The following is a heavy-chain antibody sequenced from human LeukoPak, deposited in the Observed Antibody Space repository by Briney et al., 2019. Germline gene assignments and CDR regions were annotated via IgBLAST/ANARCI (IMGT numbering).Heavy chain of an antibody. CDR2: INHSGST. J-gene: IGHJ5*02. CDR1: GGSFSGYY. D-gene: IGHD6-13*01. V-gene: IGHV4-34*01. Sequence: SETLSLTCAVYGGSFSGYYWSWIRQPPGKGLEWIGEINHSGSTNYNPSLKSRVTISVDTSKNQFSLKLSSVTAADTAVYYRARRLYSTPSTGFDPWGQGTLVTVSS. CDR3: ARRLYSTPSTGFDP.